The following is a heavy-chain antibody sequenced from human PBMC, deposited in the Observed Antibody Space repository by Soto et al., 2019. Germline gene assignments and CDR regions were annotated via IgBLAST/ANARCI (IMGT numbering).Heavy chain of an antibody. CDR2: IVVGSGNT. CDR3: AASDPMKWYYDSSGYSADY. J-gene: IGHJ4*02. D-gene: IGHD3-22*01. V-gene: IGHV1-58*01. CDR1: GFTFTSSA. Sequence: QMQLVQSGPEVKKPGTSVKVSCKASGFTFTSSAVQWVRQARGQRLEWIGWIVVGSGNTNYAQKFQERVTITRDMSTSTAYMELSSLRSEDTAVYYCAASDPMKWYYDSSGYSADYWGQGTLVTVSS.